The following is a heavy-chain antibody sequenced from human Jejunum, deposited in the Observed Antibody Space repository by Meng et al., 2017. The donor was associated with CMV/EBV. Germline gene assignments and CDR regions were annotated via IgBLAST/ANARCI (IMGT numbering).Heavy chain of an antibody. CDR2: ITAGGDSI. D-gene: IGHD3-22*01. CDR3: ARENYHVSNGYYGGVDY. J-gene: IGHJ4*02. CDR1: TFSAYY. Sequence: TFSAYYLSWIRQAPGKGLEWVSFITAGGDSIYYADSVKGRFTISRDNAKNSLYLQMNSLRAEDTAMYFCARENYHVSNGYYGGVDYWGQGTLVTVSS. V-gene: IGHV3-11*01.